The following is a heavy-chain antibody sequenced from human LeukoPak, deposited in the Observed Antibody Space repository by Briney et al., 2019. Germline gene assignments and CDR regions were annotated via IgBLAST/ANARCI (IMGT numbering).Heavy chain of an antibody. CDR3: AATRGRYDSSGYLTDAFDI. D-gene: IGHD3-22*01. Sequence: ASVKVSCKPSGGTFSSYAISWVRQAPGQGLEWMGGIIPIFGTANYAQKFQGRVTITTDESTSTAYMELSGLRSEDTAVYYCAATRGRYDSSGYLTDAFDIWGQGTMVTVSS. CDR1: GGTFSSYA. V-gene: IGHV1-69*05. CDR2: IIPIFGTA. J-gene: IGHJ3*02.